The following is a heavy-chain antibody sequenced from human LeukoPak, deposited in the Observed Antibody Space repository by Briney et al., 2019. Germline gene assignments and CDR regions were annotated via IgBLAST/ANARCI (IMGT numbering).Heavy chain of an antibody. CDR3: AKEAGGFYYYYYYMDV. Sequence: PGGSLRLSCAASGFTFSDFAMSWVRQAPGKGLEWLSGIRGSDGDTQYADSVRGRFTISRDNSKNTLSLQVNSLRVEDTAVYYCAKEAGGFYYYYYYMDVWGKGTTVTVSS. D-gene: IGHD1-26*01. V-gene: IGHV3-23*01. CDR1: GFTFSDFA. CDR2: IRGSDGDT. J-gene: IGHJ6*03.